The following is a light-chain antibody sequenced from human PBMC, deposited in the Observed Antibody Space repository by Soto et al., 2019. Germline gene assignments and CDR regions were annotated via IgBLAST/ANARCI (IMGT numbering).Light chain of an antibody. CDR2: EVS. CDR3: SSYTTSTPSM. J-gene: IGLJ3*02. CDR1: SSDIGGYNY. Sequence: QSALTQPASVSGSPGQSITISCTGTSSDIGGYNYVSWYQQHPGKAPKLMIFEVSDRPSGVSNRFSGSKSDNTASLTISGLQAEVEADYYCSSYTTSTPSMFGGGTKLTVL. V-gene: IGLV2-14*01.